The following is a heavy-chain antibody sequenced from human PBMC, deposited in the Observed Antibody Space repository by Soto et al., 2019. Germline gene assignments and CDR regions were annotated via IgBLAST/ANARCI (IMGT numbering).Heavy chain of an antibody. J-gene: IGHJ3*02. CDR1: GFTFSSYG. Sequence: GGSLRLSCAASGFTFSSYGMHWVRQAPGKGLEWVAVISYDGSNKYYADSVKGRFTISRDNSKNTLYLQMNSLRAEDTAVYYCASSGDAFDIWGQGTMVTVSS. D-gene: IGHD1-26*01. CDR2: ISYDGSNK. CDR3: ASSGDAFDI. V-gene: IGHV3-30*03.